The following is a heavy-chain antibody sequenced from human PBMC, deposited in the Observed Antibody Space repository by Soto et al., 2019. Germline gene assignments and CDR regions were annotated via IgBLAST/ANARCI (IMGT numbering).Heavy chain of an antibody. CDR2: IYYSGST. V-gene: IGHV4-61*01. CDR1: DGSVSSGSCY. CDR3: ARTIFGVVPYNWFDP. D-gene: IGHD3-3*01. J-gene: IGHJ5*02. Sequence: PLETMCLTCTVSDGSVSSGSCYWSWIRKPPGKGLEWIGYIYYSGSTNYNPSLKSRVTISIDTSKNQFSLKLSSVTAADTAVYYCARTIFGVVPYNWFDPWGQGTLVTVSS.